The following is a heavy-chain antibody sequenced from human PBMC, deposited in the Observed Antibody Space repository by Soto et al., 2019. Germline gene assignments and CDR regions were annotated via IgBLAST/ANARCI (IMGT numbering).Heavy chain of an antibody. CDR1: GYTFTSYA. Sequence: ASVKVSWKASGYTFTSYAMHWVRQAPGQRLEWMGWINAGNGNTKYSQKSQGRVTITRDTSASTAYMELSSLRSEDTAVYYCAMMTDIVVVPAAQEYFQHWGQGTLVTRLL. CDR3: AMMTDIVVVPAAQEYFQH. D-gene: IGHD2-2*01. CDR2: INAGNGNT. V-gene: IGHV1-3*01. J-gene: IGHJ1*01.